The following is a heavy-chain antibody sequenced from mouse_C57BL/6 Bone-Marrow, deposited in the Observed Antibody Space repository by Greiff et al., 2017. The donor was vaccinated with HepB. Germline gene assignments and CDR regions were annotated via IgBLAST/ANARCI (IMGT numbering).Heavy chain of an antibody. Sequence: VQLQQPGAELVRPGTSVKLSCKASGYTFTSYWMHWVKQRPGQGLEWIGVIDPSDSYTNYNQKFKGKATLTVDTSSSTAYMQLSSLTSEDSAVYYCARGGLWVWGQGTTLTVSS. J-gene: IGHJ2*01. CDR3: ARGGLWV. CDR1: GYTFTSYW. V-gene: IGHV1-59*01. CDR2: IDPSDSYT.